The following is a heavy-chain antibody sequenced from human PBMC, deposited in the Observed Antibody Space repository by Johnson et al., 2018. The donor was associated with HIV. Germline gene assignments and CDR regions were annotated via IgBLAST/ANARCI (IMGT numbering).Heavy chain of an antibody. CDR2: ISSSGSTM. CDR1: GFTFSDHY. Sequence: VQLVESGGGLVKPGGSLRLSCAASGFTFSDHYMSWIRQAPGKGLEWVSYISSSGSTMYYADSVKGRFTISRDNAKNSLYLQMNSLRAEDRALYYCARGIVEVQPRYRLLRDDVFDVWGQGTMVTVSS. J-gene: IGHJ3*01. D-gene: IGHD2-15*01. V-gene: IGHV3-11*01. CDR3: ARGIVEVQPRYRLLRDDVFDV.